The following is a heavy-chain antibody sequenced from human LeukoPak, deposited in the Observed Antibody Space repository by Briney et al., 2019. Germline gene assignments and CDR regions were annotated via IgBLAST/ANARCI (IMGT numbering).Heavy chain of an antibody. CDR1: GFTFSNYA. J-gene: IGHJ4*02. CDR2: ISGGGEGT. D-gene: IGHD1-26*01. CDR3: AKATGSYPSNPFDY. V-gene: IGHV3-23*01. Sequence: GGSLRLSCAASGFTFSNYAMNWVRQAPGKGLEWVSGISGGGEGTFYADSVKGRFTISRDISKSTLFLQMNSLGVEDTAVYYCAKATGSYPSNPFDYWGQGTLVTVSS.